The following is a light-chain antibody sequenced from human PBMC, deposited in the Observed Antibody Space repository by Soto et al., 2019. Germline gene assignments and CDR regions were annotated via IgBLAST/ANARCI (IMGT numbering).Light chain of an antibody. J-gene: IGLJ1*01. CDR2: DVT. CDR1: SSDVGRYDY. CDR3: CSFAGSFSYV. Sequence: QSVLTQPRSVSGSPGQSVTISCTGTSSDVGRYDYVSWYQQHPGKAPKLIIYDVTERPAGVPARVSGSKSGNTASLTISGLQAEYEADYSCCSFAGSFSYVFGGGTKLTVL. V-gene: IGLV2-11*01.